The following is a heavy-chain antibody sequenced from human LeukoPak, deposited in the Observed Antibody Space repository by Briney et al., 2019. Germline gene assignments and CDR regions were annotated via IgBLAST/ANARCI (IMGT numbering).Heavy chain of an antibody. D-gene: IGHD6-13*01. J-gene: IGHJ4*02. CDR2: IYYSGST. CDR3: ARAIAAAPDY. V-gene: IGHV4-59*08. Sequence: SETLSLTCTVSGGSISSYYWSWIRQPPGKGLEWIGYIYYSGSTNYNPSLRSRVTISVDTSKNQFSLKLSSVTAADTAVYYCARAIAAAPDYWGQGTLVTVSS. CDR1: GGSISSYY.